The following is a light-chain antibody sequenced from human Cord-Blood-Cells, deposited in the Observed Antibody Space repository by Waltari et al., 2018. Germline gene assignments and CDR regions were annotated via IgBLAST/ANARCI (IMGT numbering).Light chain of an antibody. J-gene: IGLJ2*01. Sequence: SYELTQPPSVSVSPGQTARITCSGDALPKQYAYWYQQKPGQAPVLVINKDSERPSGIPERFSGSSSGTTVTLTISGVQAEDEADYYCQSADSSGTVVFGGGTKLTVL. CDR1: ALPKQY. V-gene: IGLV3-25*03. CDR2: KDS. CDR3: QSADSSGTVV.